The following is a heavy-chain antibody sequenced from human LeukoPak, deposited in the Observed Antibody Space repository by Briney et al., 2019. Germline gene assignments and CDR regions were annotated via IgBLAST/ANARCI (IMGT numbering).Heavy chain of an antibody. V-gene: IGHV3-23*01. Sequence: PGGSLRLSCAASEFTFSTYALSWVRQAPGKGLEWVSTIGSGGSTYYADSVKGRFTISRDNSKNTLFLQMNSLTAEDTAVYYCAKWMGTSRAFDPWGQGTLVTVSS. CDR2: IGSGGST. J-gene: IGHJ5*02. CDR3: AKWMGTSRAFDP. D-gene: IGHD7-27*01. CDR1: EFTFSTYA.